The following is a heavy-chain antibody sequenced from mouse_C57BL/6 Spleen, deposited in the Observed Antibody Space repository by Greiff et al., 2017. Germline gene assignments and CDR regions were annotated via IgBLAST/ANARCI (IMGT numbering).Heavy chain of an antibody. Sequence: VQLQQSGPELVKPGASVKISCKASGYTFTDYYMNWVKQSHGKSLEWIGDINPNNGGTSYNQKFKGKATLTVDKSSSTAYMELRSLTSEDSAVYYCARRETAHSAMDYWGQGTSVTVSS. V-gene: IGHV1-26*01. J-gene: IGHJ4*01. CDR1: GYTFTDYY. D-gene: IGHD3-2*01. CDR3: ARRETAHSAMDY. CDR2: INPNNGGT.